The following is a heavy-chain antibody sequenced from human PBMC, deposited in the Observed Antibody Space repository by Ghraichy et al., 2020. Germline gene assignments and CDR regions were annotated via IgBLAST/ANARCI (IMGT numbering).Heavy chain of an antibody. V-gene: IGHV4-39*01. J-gene: IGHJ4*02. Sequence: SETLSLTCTVSGGSISSSSYYWDWIRQPPGKGLEWIGSIYYSGSTYYNPSLKSRVTISVDTSKNQFSLKLSSVTAADTAVYYCARRAAAAWGYWGQGTLVTVSS. CDR3: ARRAAAAWGY. CDR1: GGSISSSSYY. CDR2: IYYSGST. D-gene: IGHD6-13*01.